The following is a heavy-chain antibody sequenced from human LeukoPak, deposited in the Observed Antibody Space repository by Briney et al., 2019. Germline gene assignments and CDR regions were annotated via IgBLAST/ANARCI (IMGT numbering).Heavy chain of an antibody. V-gene: IGHV4-38-2*02. CDR2: IYHSGST. D-gene: IGHD3-22*01. Sequence: SETLSLTCTVSGGSISGYYWGWIRQPPGKGLEWIGSIYHSGSTYYNPSLKSRVTISVDTSKNQFSLKLSSVTAADTAVYYCARASRRGNYYDSSGLFFDYWGQGTLVTVSS. CDR3: ARASRRGNYYDSSGLFFDY. CDR1: GGSISGYY. J-gene: IGHJ4*02.